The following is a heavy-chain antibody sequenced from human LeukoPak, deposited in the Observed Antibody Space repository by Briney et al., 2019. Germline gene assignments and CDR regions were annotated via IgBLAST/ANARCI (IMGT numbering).Heavy chain of an antibody. CDR3: GRDGNRVAVSF. D-gene: IGHD6-19*01. J-gene: IGHJ4*02. Sequence: PGGSLRLSCAASGFTFSSYEMNWVRQAPGKGLEWVSYISSSGSTIYYADSVKGRFTISRDNAKNSLYLQMNSLRAEDTAVYYCGRDGNRVAVSFWGQGTLVTVSS. V-gene: IGHV3-48*03. CDR1: GFTFSSYE. CDR2: ISSSGSTI.